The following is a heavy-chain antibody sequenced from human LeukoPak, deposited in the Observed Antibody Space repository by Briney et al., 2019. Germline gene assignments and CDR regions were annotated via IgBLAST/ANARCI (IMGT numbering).Heavy chain of an antibody. J-gene: IGHJ3*02. D-gene: IGHD2-8*01. CDR1: GFTFSNYA. CDR3: AKGVRMGAFDI. V-gene: IGHV3-23*01. Sequence: HPGGSLRLSCAASGFTFSNYAMSWVRQAPGKGLEWVSVISGSGGTTYYADSVKGRFTISRDNSKNTLSLQMNSLRAEDTAVYYCAKGVRMGAFDIWGQGTMVTVSS. CDR2: ISGSGGTT.